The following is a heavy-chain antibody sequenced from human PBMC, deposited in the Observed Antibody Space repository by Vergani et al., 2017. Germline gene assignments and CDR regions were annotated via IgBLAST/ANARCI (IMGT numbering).Heavy chain of an antibody. CDR2: IKQDGSEK. J-gene: IGHJ3*02. V-gene: IGHV3-7*01. CDR1: GFTFSSYW. D-gene: IGHD3-22*01. Sequence: EVQLVESGGGLVQPGGSLRLSCAASGFTFSSYWMSWVRQAPGKGLEWVANIKQDGSEKYYVDSVKGRFTISRDNAKNSLYLQMNSLRAEDTAVYYCARDRGSYYYDSSGYFPDAFDIWGQGTMVTVSS. CDR3: ARDRGSYYYDSSGYFPDAFDI.